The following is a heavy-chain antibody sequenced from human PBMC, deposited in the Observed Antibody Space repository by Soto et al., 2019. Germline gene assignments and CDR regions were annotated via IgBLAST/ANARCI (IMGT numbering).Heavy chain of an antibody. CDR3: ARRDYYGSGSKHRRPANWFDP. CDR1: GGTFSSYA. Sequence: QVQLVQSGAEVKKPGSSVKVSCKASGGTFSSYAISWVRQAPGQGLEWMGGIIPIFGTANYAQKFQGRVTITADESTGTAYMELSSLRSEDTAVYYCARRDYYGSGSKHRRPANWFDPWGQGTLVTVSS. V-gene: IGHV1-69*01. CDR2: IIPIFGTA. J-gene: IGHJ5*02. D-gene: IGHD3-10*01.